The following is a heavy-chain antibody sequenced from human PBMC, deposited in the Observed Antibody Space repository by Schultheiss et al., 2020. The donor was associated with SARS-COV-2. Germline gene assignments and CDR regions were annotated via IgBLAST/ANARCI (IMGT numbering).Heavy chain of an antibody. CDR2: IWYDGSNK. J-gene: IGHJ6*02. Sequence: GSLRLSCAASGFTFSSYGMHWVRQAPGKGLEWVAVIWYDGSNKYYADSVKGRFTISRDNSKNTLYLQMNSLRAEDTAVYYCARVLFSSSTSGGEDYYGMDVWGQGTTVTVSS. V-gene: IGHV3-33*01. CDR3: ARVLFSSSTSGGEDYYGMDV. CDR1: GFTFSSYG. D-gene: IGHD6-13*01.